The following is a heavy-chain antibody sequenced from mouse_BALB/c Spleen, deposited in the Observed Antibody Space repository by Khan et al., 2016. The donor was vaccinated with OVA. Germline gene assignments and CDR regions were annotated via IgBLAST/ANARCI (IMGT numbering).Heavy chain of an antibody. V-gene: IGHV5-6*01. CDR2: IRSGGDYT. CDR1: GFIFSSYS. J-gene: IGHJ3*01. D-gene: IGHD4-1*01. CDR3: ASHLTGSFAY. Sequence: EVQLVESGGDLVKPGGSLKLSCAASGFIFSSYSMSWVRQTPDKRLEWVATIRSGGDYTYYPDSVKGRFTISRDDAKNTLYLQMSSLKSEDTAMYYCASHLTGSFAYWGQGTLVTVSA.